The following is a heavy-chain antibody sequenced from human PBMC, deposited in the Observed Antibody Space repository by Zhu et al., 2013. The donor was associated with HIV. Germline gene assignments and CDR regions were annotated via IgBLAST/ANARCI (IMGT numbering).Heavy chain of an antibody. D-gene: IGHD6-13*01. CDR3: ARELAPVAAVGNFFDY. V-gene: IGHV1-2*04. CDR1: GYTFTDYY. J-gene: IGHJ4*02. CDR2: INPKSGAT. Sequence: QVQLVQSGAEVKKTGASVKVSCKASGYTFTDYYIHWVRQAPGQGLEWMGWINPKSGATNYAQKFHAWVTMTKDTSISTAFMEMSRLRSDDTAVYYCARELAPVAAVGNFFDYWGQGTLVTVSS.